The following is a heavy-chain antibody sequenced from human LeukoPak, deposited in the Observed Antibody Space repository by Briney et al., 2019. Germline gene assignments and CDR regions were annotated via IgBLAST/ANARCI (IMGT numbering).Heavy chain of an antibody. D-gene: IGHD3-9*01. CDR2: INHSGST. V-gene: IGHV4-34*01. CDR3: ASGYFVHTFDF. CDR1: GGSFSGYY. Sequence: NPSETLSLTCAVYGGSFSGYYWSWIRQPPGKGLEWIGEINHSGSTNYNPSLKSRVTISIDTSKNQFSLKLTSVTAADTAIFYCASGYFVHTFDFWGQGTLGTVSS. J-gene: IGHJ4*02.